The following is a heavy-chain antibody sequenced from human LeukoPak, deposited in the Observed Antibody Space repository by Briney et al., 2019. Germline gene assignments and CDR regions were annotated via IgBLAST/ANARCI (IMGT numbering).Heavy chain of an antibody. CDR3: ARDWIYVWGSYRYTGHFDY. D-gene: IGHD3-16*02. CDR1: GYTFTSYY. Sequence: EASVKVSCKASGYTFTSYYMHWVRQAPGQGLEWMGIINPSGGSTSYAQKFQGRVTMTRDTSTRTVYMELSSLRSEDTAVYYCARDWIYVWGSYRYTGHFDYWGQGTLVTVSS. J-gene: IGHJ4*02. CDR2: INPSGGST. V-gene: IGHV1-46*01.